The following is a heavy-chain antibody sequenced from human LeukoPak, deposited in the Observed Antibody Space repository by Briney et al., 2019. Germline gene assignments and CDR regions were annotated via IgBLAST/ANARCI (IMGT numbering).Heavy chain of an antibody. V-gene: IGHV3-48*03. CDR2: ISTTGRTI. J-gene: IGHJ4*02. CDR3: ARDYRIAAAGNDY. D-gene: IGHD6-13*01. CDR1: GFTFIKYD. Sequence: PGGSLRLSCAASGFTFIKYDMNWVRQAPGKGLEWLSYISTTGRTIYYAESVKGRFTISRDNAKNSLYLQMNSLRAEDTAVYYCARDYRIAAAGNDYWGQGTLVTVSS.